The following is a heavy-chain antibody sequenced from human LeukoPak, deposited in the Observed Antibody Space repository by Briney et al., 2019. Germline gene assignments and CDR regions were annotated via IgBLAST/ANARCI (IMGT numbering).Heavy chain of an antibody. D-gene: IGHD5-12*01. Sequence: GESLRLSCAASGFAFSSYWMSWVRQAPGKGLEWVANIKQDGSEKYYVDSVKGRFTISRDNAKNTLYLQMNSLRAEDTAVYYCARVSGYDSLDYWGQGTLVTVSS. CDR2: IKQDGSEK. V-gene: IGHV3-7*01. CDR3: ARVSGYDSLDY. CDR1: GFAFSSYW. J-gene: IGHJ4*02.